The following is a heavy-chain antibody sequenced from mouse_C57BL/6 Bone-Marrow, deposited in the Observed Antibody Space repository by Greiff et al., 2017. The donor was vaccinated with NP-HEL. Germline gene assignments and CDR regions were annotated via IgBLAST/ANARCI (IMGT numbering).Heavy chain of an antibody. V-gene: IGHV5-6*01. J-gene: IGHJ1*03. D-gene: IGHD1-1*02. CDR2: ISSGGSYT. CDR1: GFTFSSSG. Sequence: EVKLMESGGDLVKPGGSLKLSCAASGFTFSSSGMSWVRQTPDKRLEWVATISSGGSYTYYPDSVKGRFTISRDNAKNTLYLQMSSLKSEDTAMYYCARHGNWYFDVWGTGTTVTVSS. CDR3: ARHGNWYFDV.